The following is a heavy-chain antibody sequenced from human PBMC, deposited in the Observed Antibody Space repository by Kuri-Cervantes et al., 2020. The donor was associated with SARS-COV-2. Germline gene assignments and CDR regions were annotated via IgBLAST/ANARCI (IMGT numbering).Heavy chain of an antibody. D-gene: IGHD3-3*01. CDR3: ARVYDRGSGYQNPPDY. J-gene: IGHJ4*02. CDR1: GITFSSYG. Sequence: GESLKISCAASGITFSSYGMHWVRQAPGKGLEWVAVIWYDGSNKYYADYVEGRFTISRDNSMNTLYLQMNSLRAEDTAVYYRARVYDRGSGYQNPPDYWGQGTLVTVSS. CDR2: IWYDGSNK. V-gene: IGHV3-33*08.